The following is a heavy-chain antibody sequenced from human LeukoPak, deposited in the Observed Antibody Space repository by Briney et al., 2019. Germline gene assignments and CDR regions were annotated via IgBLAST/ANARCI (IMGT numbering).Heavy chain of an antibody. D-gene: IGHD5-24*01. Sequence: SETLSLTCAVYGGSFRGYYWSWIRQPPGKGLEWIGEINHSGSTNYNPSLKSRVTISVDTSKNQFSLKLSSVTAADTAVYYCARGLEMATICWFDPWGQGTPVTVSS. CDR1: GGSFRGYY. J-gene: IGHJ5*02. CDR3: ARGLEMATICWFDP. CDR2: INHSGST. V-gene: IGHV4-34*01.